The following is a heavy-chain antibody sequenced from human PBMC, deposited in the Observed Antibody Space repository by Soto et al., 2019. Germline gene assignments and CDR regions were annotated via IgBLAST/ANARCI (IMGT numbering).Heavy chain of an antibody. V-gene: IGHV4-59*08. D-gene: IGHD3-3*01. CDR1: GGSISSYY. CDR3: ARQNFWSGYYGYYYYYMDV. J-gene: IGHJ6*03. CDR2: IYYSGST. Sequence: SETLSLTCTVSGGSISSYYWSWIRQPPGKGLEWIGYIYYSGSTNYNPSLKSRVTISVDTSKTQFSLKLSSVTAADTAVYYCARQNFWSGYYGYYYYYMDVWGKGTTVTVSS.